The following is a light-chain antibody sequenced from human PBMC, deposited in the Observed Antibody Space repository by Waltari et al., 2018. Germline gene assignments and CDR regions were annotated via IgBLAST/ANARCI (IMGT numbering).Light chain of an antibody. CDR1: QGLVYTDGNTY. V-gene: IGKV2-30*01. CDR3: SQDVGWAWT. Sequence: DVVLTQSPLSLAVTLGQPASIPCRSSQGLVYTDGNTYFNWFQQRPGHSPRRLLYRGSNRDPGGPDRFSGSGSGTDLTLKISRVEAEDVGVYYCSQDVGWAWTFGQGTKVEI. CDR2: RGS. J-gene: IGKJ1*01.